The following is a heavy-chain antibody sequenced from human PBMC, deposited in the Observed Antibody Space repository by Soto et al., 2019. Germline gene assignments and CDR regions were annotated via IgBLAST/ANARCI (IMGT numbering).Heavy chain of an antibody. J-gene: IGHJ4*02. V-gene: IGHV3-23*01. CDR2: ISGSGGST. Sequence: PGGSLRLSCAASGFTFSSYAMSWVRQAPGKGLEWVSAISGSGGSTYYADSVKGRFTISRDNSKNTLYLQMNSLRAEDTAVYYCAKVEKSYSSSWYYYWGQGTLVTVSS. D-gene: IGHD6-13*01. CDR1: GFTFSSYA. CDR3: AKVEKSYSSSWYYY.